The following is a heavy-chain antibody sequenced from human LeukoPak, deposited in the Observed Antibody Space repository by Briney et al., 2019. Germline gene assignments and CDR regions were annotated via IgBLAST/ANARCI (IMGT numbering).Heavy chain of an antibody. D-gene: IGHD3-16*02. CDR3: ATGHYDYVWGSYRYDYFDY. Sequence: SETLSLTCTVSGGSISNYYWSWIRQPPRKGLEWIGYIYYTGSTNYNPSLKSRVTISADTSKNQFSLKLSSVTAADTAVYYCATGHYDYVWGSYRYDYFDYWGQGTLVTVSS. V-gene: IGHV4-59*01. CDR1: GGSISNYY. J-gene: IGHJ4*02. CDR2: IYYTGST.